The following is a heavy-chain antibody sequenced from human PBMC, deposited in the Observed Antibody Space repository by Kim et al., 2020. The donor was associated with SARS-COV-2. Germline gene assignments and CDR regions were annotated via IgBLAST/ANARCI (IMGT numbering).Heavy chain of an antibody. CDR1: GGTFSSYA. CDR3: ATLPFGVVINTGY. Sequence: SVKVSCKASGGTFSSYAISWVRQAPGQGLEWMGRIIPILGIANCAQKVQGRVTMTADKSTSTAYMELSSLRSEDTAVYYCATLPFGVVINTGYWGQGTL. V-gene: IGHV1-69*04. D-gene: IGHD3-3*01. J-gene: IGHJ4*02. CDR2: IIPILGIA.